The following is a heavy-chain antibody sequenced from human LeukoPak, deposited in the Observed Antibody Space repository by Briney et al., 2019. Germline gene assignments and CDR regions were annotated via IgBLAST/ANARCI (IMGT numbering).Heavy chain of an antibody. CDR1: GYTFTSYG. D-gene: IGHD6-19*01. V-gene: IGHV1-18*01. CDR2: ISAYNGNT. J-gene: IGHJ4*02. Sequence: ASVKVSCKASGYTFTSYGISWVRQAPGQGLEWMGWISAYNGNTNYAQKLQGRVTMTTDTSTSTAYMELRSLTSDDTAVYYCARHNFSGWFPASDYWGQGTLVTVSS. CDR3: ARHNFSGWFPASDY.